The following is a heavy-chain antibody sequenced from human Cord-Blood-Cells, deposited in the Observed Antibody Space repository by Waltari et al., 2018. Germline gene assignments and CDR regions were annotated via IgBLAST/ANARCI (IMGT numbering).Heavy chain of an antibody. CDR1: GFTFSSYA. V-gene: IGHV3-30-3*01. Sequence: QVQLVESGGGVVQPGRSLRLSCAASGFTFSSYAMHWVRQAPGKGLEWVAVISDDGSNKYYADSVKGRFTISRDNSKNTLYLQMNSLRAEDTAVYYCARAGSSLDAFDIWGQGTMVTVSS. CDR3: ARAGSSLDAFDI. CDR2: ISDDGSNK. J-gene: IGHJ3*02. D-gene: IGHD1-26*01.